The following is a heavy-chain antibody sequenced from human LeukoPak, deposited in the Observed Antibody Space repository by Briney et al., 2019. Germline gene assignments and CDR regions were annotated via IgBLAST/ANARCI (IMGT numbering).Heavy chain of an antibody. CDR3: ARDPPAVRTNTYA. Sequence: PGGSLRLSCAASGFTVSNNYINWVRQAPGKGLEWVSLIYSGGDTHYADSVKGRFTISRDSSKSTLYLQMNSLRAEDTAVYYCARDPPAVRTNTYAWGQGTLVTVSS. CDR2: IYSGGDT. CDR1: GFTVSNNY. V-gene: IGHV3-66*01. J-gene: IGHJ5*02. D-gene: IGHD4/OR15-4a*01.